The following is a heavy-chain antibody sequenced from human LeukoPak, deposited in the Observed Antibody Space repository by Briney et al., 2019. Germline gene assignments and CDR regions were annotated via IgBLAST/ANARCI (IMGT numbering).Heavy chain of an antibody. CDR2: MNPNSGNT. D-gene: IGHD6-19*01. CDR3: ARGGASSGGGGGFDY. Sequence: ASVTVSCKASGYTFTSYDINWVRQAAGQGLEWMGWMNPNSGNTGYEQKFQGRVTMTRNTSISTAYMELSSLRSEDTAVYYCARGGASSGGGGGFDYWGQGTLVTVSS. J-gene: IGHJ4*02. V-gene: IGHV1-8*01. CDR1: GYTFTSYD.